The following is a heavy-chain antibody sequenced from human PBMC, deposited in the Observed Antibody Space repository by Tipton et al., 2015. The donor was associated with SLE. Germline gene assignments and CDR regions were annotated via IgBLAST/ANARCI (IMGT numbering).Heavy chain of an antibody. CDR3: ASELGIKGGFDY. D-gene: IGHD7-27*01. Sequence: SLRLSCAASGFSFSTYAMHWVRQAPGKGLEWVAVISYDGSNKYYADSGKGRFTISRDNSKNTLYLQMNSLRAEDTAVYYCASELGIKGGFDYWGQGTLVIVSS. CDR2: ISYDGSNK. J-gene: IGHJ4*02. CDR1: GFSFSTYA. V-gene: IGHV3-30*04.